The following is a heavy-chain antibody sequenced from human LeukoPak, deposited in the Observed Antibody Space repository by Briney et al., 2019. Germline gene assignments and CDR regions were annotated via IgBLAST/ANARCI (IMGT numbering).Heavy chain of an antibody. J-gene: IGHJ4*02. Sequence: GGSLRFSCAASGFTFSSYAMSWVRQAPGKGLEWVSAISGSGGSTYYADSVKGRFTISRDNSKNTLYLQVNSLRAEDTAVYYCAKARYCTNGVCYPSYFDYWGQGTLVTVSS. V-gene: IGHV3-23*01. CDR1: GFTFSSYA. D-gene: IGHD2-8*01. CDR3: AKARYCTNGVCYPSYFDY. CDR2: ISGSGGST.